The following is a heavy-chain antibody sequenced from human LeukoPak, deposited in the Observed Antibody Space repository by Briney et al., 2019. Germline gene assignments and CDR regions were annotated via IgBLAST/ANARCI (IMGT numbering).Heavy chain of an antibody. Sequence: ASVKVSCKASGGTFSSYAMSWVRQAPGQGLEWMGGIIPIFGTANYAQKFQGRVTITADESTSTAYMELSSLRSEDTAVYYCARLMGSGWYSSGGYWGQGTLVTVSS. J-gene: IGHJ4*02. D-gene: IGHD6-19*01. CDR3: ARLMGSGWYSSGGY. CDR2: IIPIFGTA. CDR1: GGTFSSYA. V-gene: IGHV1-69*13.